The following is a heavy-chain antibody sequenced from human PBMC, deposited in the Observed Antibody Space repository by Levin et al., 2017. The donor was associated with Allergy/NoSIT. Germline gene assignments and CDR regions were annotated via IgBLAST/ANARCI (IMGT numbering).Heavy chain of an antibody. CDR3: AKSPVSSSSYWTEY. V-gene: IGHV1-18*01. J-gene: IGHJ4*02. Sequence: AGESLKISCKASGYTFTSYGISWVRQAPGQGLEWMGWISAYNGNTNYAQKLQGRVTMTTDTSTSTAYMELRSLRSDDTAVYYCAKSPVSSSSYWTEYWGQGTLVTVSS. CDR1: GYTFTSYG. CDR2: ISAYNGNT. D-gene: IGHD6-6*01.